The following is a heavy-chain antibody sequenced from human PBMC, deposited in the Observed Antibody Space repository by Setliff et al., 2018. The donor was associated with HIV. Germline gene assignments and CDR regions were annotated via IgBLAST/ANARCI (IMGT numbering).Heavy chain of an antibody. CDR1: GYTFTDYY. Sequence: ASVKVSCKASGYTFTDYYIHWVRQAPGQGLQWMGWVNPNSGGTNSAQEFQGRVTMTRDTSISTAYMELSRLRSDDTAIYYCARGVVVVPTAMSDYWGQGTLVTVSS. D-gene: IGHD2-2*01. V-gene: IGHV1-2*02. J-gene: IGHJ4*02. CDR2: VNPNSGGT. CDR3: ARGVVVVPTAMSDY.